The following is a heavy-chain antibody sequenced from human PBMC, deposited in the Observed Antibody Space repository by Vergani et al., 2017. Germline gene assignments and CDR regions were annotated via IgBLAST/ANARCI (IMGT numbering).Heavy chain of an antibody. CDR1: GASFTSYH. CDR3: ARVNTETNGHLYYYDYMDV. V-gene: IGHV4-34*01. CDR2: IDHTGRP. D-gene: IGHD4-11*01. Sequence: QVQLQQWGGGLLKPSETLSLTCVVNGASFTSYHWTWIRQSPGEGLEWVGDIDHTGRPDYNPSLKSRLTMSVDKSRNQFSLTLNSVTATDTAIYFCARVNTETNGHLYYYDYMDVWGQGTAVTVS. J-gene: IGHJ6*03.